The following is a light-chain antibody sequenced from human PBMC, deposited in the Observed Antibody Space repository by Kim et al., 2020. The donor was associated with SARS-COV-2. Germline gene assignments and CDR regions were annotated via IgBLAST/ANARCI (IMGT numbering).Light chain of an antibody. CDR3: QKYNGALSIT. CDR2: ATS. Sequence: SVGDRVTITCRASQGISNYLAWYQVKPGKIPQLLIYATSTLQSGVPSRFSGSGSGTDFTLTITSLQPEDAATYYCQKYNGALSITFGQGTRLEIK. V-gene: IGKV1-27*01. CDR1: QGISNY. J-gene: IGKJ5*01.